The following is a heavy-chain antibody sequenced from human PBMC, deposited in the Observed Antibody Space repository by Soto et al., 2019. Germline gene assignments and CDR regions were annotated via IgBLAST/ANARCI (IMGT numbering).Heavy chain of an antibody. D-gene: IGHD2-2*02. V-gene: IGHV4-34*01. Sequence: SETLSLTCAVYGGSFSGYYWSWIRQPPGKGLEWIGEINHSGSTNYNPSLKSRVTISVDTSKNQFSLKLSSVTAADTAVYYCERHGTLHGLYDYSGQRTPVTVSS. CDR1: GGSFSGYY. CDR3: ERHGTLHGLYDY. J-gene: IGHJ4*02. CDR2: INHSGST.